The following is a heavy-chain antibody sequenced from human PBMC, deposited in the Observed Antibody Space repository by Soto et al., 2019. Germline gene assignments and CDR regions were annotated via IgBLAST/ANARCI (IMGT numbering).Heavy chain of an antibody. CDR3: SVGATGRFDY. D-gene: IGHD1-26*01. J-gene: IGHJ4*02. V-gene: IGHV2-70*11. CDR2: IDWDDDK. Sequence: GSGPTLVNPTQTLTLTCTFSGFSLSTSGMCVSWIRQPPGKALEWLARIDWDDDKYYSTSLKTRLTISKDTSKNQVVLTMTNMDPVDTATYYCSVGATGRFDYWGQGTLVTVSS. CDR1: GFSLSTSGMC.